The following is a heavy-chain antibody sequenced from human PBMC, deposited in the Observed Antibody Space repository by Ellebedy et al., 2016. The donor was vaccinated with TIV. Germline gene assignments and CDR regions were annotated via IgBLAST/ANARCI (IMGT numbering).Heavy chain of an antibody. D-gene: IGHD1-1*01. CDR2: IKQDGSEK. CDR1: GFSFSNYW. CDR3: AGRAYNWNDGSLFDY. V-gene: IGHV3-7*03. J-gene: IGHJ4*02. Sequence: GESLKISCAASGFSFSNYWMTWVRLAPGKGLEWVANIKQDGSEKYYVDSVKGRFTISRDNAKNSLYLQMNSLRAEDTAVYYCAGRAYNWNDGSLFDYWGQGTLVTVSS.